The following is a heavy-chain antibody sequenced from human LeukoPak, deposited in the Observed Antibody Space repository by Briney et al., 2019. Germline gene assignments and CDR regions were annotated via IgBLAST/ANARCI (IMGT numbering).Heavy chain of an antibody. J-gene: IGHJ4*02. V-gene: IGHV1-69*13. D-gene: IGHD3-9*01. CDR1: GGTFSSYA. CDR2: IIPIFGTA. CDR3: ATTYYNILTGLS. Sequence: SVKVSCKASGGTFSSYAISWVRQAPGQGLEWMGGIIPIFGTANYAQKFQGRVTITADESTSPAYMELSSLRSEDTAVYYCATTYYNILTGLSWGQGTLVTVSS.